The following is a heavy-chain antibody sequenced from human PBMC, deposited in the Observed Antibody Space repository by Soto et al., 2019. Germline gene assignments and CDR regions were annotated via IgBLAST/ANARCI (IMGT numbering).Heavy chain of an antibody. Sequence: ESGPTLVNPTQTLTLTFPFSGFSLSTSGVGVGWIRQPPGKALEWLALICWDDDKRYSPSLKSRLTITKDTSKNQVVLTMTNMDPVDTATYYCARATYYYDSSGYSPPPGFNFDYWGQGTLVTVSS. CDR1: GFSLSTSGVG. J-gene: IGHJ4*02. D-gene: IGHD3-22*01. V-gene: IGHV2-5*02. CDR3: ARATYYYDSSGYSPPPGFNFDY. CDR2: ICWDDDK.